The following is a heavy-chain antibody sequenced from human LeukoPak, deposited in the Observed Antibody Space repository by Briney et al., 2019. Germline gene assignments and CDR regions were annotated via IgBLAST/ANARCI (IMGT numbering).Heavy chain of an antibody. CDR3: ARAPVKLPLDY. CDR1: GGSISSGGYY. J-gene: IGHJ4*02. CDR2: IYYSGST. V-gene: IGHV4-31*03. Sequence: SETLSLTCTVSGGSISSGGYYWSWLRQHPGKGLEWIGYIYYSGSTYYNPSLKSRVTISVDTSKNQFSLKLSSVTAADTAVYYCARAPVKLPLDYWGQGTLVTVSS. D-gene: IGHD3-10*01.